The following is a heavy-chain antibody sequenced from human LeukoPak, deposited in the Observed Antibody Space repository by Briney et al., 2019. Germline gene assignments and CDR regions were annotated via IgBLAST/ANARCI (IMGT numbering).Heavy chain of an antibody. CDR2: IYTSGST. J-gene: IGHJ6*03. D-gene: IGHD3-10*01. V-gene: IGHV4-61*02. Sequence: SETLSLTCTVSGGSISSGSYYWSWIRQPAGKGLGWIGRIYTSGSTNYNPSLKSRVTISVDTSKNQFSLKPSSVTAADTAVYYCARRRSSMVRGYYYYYMDVWGKGTTVTISS. CDR3: ARRRSSMVRGYYYYYMDV. CDR1: GGSISSGSYY.